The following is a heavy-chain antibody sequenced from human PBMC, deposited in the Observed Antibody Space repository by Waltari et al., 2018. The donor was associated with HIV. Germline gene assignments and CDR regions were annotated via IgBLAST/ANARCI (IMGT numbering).Heavy chain of an antibody. CDR1: GFHVPGPA. CDR2: IRSKLDSFAT. D-gene: IGHD6-13*01. V-gene: IGHV3-73*01. J-gene: IGHJ4*02. CDR3: TRWTAAAGTAFDY. Sequence: EVQLVASGGALVQPGGSLKLSCAASGFHVPGPAIHWVRQASGKGLEWVGRIRSKLDSFATAYGASMKGRFTISRDDSKNTAYLQMNSLKTEDTALYYCTRWTAAAGTAFDYWGLGTLVTVSS.